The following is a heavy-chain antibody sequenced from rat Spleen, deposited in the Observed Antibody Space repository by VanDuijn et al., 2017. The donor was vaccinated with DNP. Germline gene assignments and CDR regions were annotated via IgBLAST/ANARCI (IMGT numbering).Heavy chain of an antibody. V-gene: IGHV5-20*01. J-gene: IGHJ3*01. CDR1: GLTFSYSD. Sequence: EVQLVESGGGLVQPGRSLKLSCAASGLTFSYSDLAWVRQAPTKGLEWVASITNSGGSTYYRDSVKGRFTISRDNTKSILFLQMDSLRSEDTATYFCTTGLNWFGYWGQGTLVTVSS. CDR3: TTGLNWFGY. CDR2: ITNSGGST.